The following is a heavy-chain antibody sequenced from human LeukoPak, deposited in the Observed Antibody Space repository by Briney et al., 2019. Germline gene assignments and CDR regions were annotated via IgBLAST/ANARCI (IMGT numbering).Heavy chain of an antibody. Sequence: SETLSLTCTVSGDSISNYYWNWIRQPPGRGLDWIGYIYYSGSTNYNPSLRSRVTISVDTSKNQFSLKLSSVTAADTAVYYCASVGIAARYNWFDPWGQGTLVTVSS. CDR2: IYYSGST. CDR3: ASVGIAARYNWFDP. D-gene: IGHD6-6*01. J-gene: IGHJ5*02. CDR1: GDSISNYY. V-gene: IGHV4-59*12.